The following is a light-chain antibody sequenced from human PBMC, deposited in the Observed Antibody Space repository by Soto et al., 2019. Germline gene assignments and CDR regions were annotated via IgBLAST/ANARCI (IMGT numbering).Light chain of an antibody. CDR1: QDITYH. V-gene: IGKV1-33*01. CDR3: QQYDSFPT. Sequence: DIEMTQSPSSLSASVGDRVTVTCQASQDITYHLNWYQQKPGKAPKLLIYDSANLETGVPSRFSGCGSGTDFTFAISSLQAEDIATYYCQQYDSFPTFGQGTKLEIK. J-gene: IGKJ2*01. CDR2: DSA.